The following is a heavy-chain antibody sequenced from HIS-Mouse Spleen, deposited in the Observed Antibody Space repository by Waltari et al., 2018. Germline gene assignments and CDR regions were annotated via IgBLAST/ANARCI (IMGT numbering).Heavy chain of an antibody. CDR3: ARPARPTVRYFDL. Sequence: EVQLVDSGGRLVQPGGSWRLSCSASGFTFSVSAIAWVRQATGKGLEWGSAIGTAGDTYYPGDVKGRFTISRENAKNSLYLQMNSLRAGDTAVYYCARPARPTVRYFDLWGRGTLVTVSS. V-gene: IGHV3-13*01. CDR1: GFTFSVSA. D-gene: IGHD6-6*01. CDR2: IGTAGDT. J-gene: IGHJ2*01.